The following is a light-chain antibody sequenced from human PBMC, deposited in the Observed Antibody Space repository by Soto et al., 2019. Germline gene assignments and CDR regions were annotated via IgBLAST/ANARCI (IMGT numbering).Light chain of an antibody. CDR1: QSINTW. J-gene: IGKJ1*01. V-gene: IGKV1-5*01. CDR3: QHYKT. Sequence: GDKVTITCRASQSINTWLAWYQQKPGKAPNLLIYDVSSFESGVSSRFSGSGSGTEFTLTISSLQPDDFGTYYCQHYKTFGQGTKVE. CDR2: DVS.